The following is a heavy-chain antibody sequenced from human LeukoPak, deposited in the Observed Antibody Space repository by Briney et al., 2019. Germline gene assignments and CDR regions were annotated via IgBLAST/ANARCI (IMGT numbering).Heavy chain of an antibody. D-gene: IGHD7-27*01. CDR3: ARERDEEALGAFDI. CDR2: INPNSGGT. Sequence: ASVKVSCKASGYTFTGCYMHWVRQAAGQGLEWMGWINPNSGGTNYAQKFQGRVTMTRDTSISTAYMELSRLRSDDTAVYYCARERDEEALGAFDIWGQGTMVTVSS. V-gene: IGHV1-2*02. J-gene: IGHJ3*02. CDR1: GYTFTGCY.